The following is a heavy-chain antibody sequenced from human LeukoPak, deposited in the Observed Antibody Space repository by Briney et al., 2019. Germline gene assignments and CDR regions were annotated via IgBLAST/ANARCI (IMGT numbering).Heavy chain of an antibody. Sequence: LRLSCAASGFTFSDYYMTWVRQAPGKGLGWIGQIRHSGSANYTPSLRSRVTISIDTSKNQLSLKLTSVTAADTAVYYCARDWSLPGSRAWNWFDPWGQGTLVTVSS. CDR1: GFTFSDYY. CDR3: ARDWSLPGSRAWNWFDP. D-gene: IGHD3-10*01. V-gene: IGHV4-34*01. CDR2: IRHSGSA. J-gene: IGHJ5*02.